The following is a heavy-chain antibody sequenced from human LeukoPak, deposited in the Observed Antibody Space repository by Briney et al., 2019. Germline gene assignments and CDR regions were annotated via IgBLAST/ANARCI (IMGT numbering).Heavy chain of an antibody. Sequence: GGSLRLSCAASGFTFSSFDMHWVRQPTGQGLEWVSTIGTASDTYYPGSVEGRFTLSRDNAKNSLYLQMNSLTAGDTAVYYCARCPPRVKYYYMDVWGKGTTVTVSS. D-gene: IGHD2-8*01. CDR3: ARCPPRVKYYYMDV. J-gene: IGHJ6*03. CDR2: IGTASDT. CDR1: GFTFSSFD. V-gene: IGHV3-13*01.